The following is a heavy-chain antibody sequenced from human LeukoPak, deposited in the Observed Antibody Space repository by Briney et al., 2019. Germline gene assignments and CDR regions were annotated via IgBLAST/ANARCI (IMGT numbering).Heavy chain of an antibody. J-gene: IGHJ4*02. V-gene: IGHV3-53*01. CDR1: GFTVSSNN. CDR3: ASKVQY. Sequence: GGSLRLSCAAPGFTVSSNNMSWVRQAPGKGLEWVSVIYTGGSTYYADSVKGRFTISRDNSRNTLYLQMNSLRAEDTAVYYCASKVQYWGQGTLVTVPS. D-gene: IGHD1-1*01. CDR2: IYTGGST.